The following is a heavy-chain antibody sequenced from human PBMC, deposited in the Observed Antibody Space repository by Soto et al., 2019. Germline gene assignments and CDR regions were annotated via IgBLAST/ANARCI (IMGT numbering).Heavy chain of an antibody. V-gene: IGHV3-21*04. Sequence: GGSLRLSWAASGFTFSSYSMNWVRQAPGKGLEWVSSISSSSSYIYYADSVKGRFTISRDNAKNSLYLQMNSLRVGDTALYLCARDAYNGLVRPLYFDLRGQGAQVTVSS. D-gene: IGHD1-1*01. CDR1: GFTFSSYS. CDR3: ARDAYNGLVRPLYFDL. J-gene: IGHJ4*02. CDR2: ISSSSSYI.